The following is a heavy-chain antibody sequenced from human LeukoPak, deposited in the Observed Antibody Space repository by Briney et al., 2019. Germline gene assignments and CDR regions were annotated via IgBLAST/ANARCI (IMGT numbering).Heavy chain of an antibody. Sequence: PGGSLRLSCAASGFTVSSNYMSWVRQAPGKGLGWVSVIYSGGSTYYADTVKGRFTISRDNSKTTPHLQMNSLRAEDTAVYYCARAPIAAGGYWGQGTLVTVSS. D-gene: IGHD6-13*01. CDR2: IYSGGST. J-gene: IGHJ4*02. CDR3: ARAPIAAGGY. CDR1: GFTVSSNY. V-gene: IGHV3-53*01.